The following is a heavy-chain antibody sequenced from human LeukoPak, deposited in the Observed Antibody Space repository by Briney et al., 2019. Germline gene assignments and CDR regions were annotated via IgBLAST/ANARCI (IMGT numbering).Heavy chain of an antibody. Sequence: RPGGSLRLSCAASGFTFDDFGLSWVRQAPGKGLEWVSNINWNGGNTHYADSVKGRFTTSRDNAKNSLYLQMNSLRAEDTAVYYCARELAAAGPACDYWGQGTLVTVSS. CDR1: GFTFDDFG. V-gene: IGHV3-20*04. CDR3: ARELAAAGPACDY. CDR2: INWNGGNT. J-gene: IGHJ4*02. D-gene: IGHD6-13*01.